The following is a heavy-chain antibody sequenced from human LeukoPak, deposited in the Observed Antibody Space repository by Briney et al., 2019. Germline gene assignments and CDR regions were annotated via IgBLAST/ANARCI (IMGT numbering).Heavy chain of an antibody. CDR2: ISSSGSTI. D-gene: IGHD3-22*01. CDR1: GFIFSNYE. V-gene: IGHV3-48*03. J-gene: IGHJ4*02. CDR3: ARDTRPTDRSGYYHPDYVDY. Sequence: GGSLRLSCAASGFIFSNYEMNWVRQAPGKGLEWVSYISSSGSTIYYADSVKGRCTISRDNAKNSLYLQMNSLRAEDTAVYYCARDTRPTDRSGYYHPDYVDYWGQGTLVTVSS.